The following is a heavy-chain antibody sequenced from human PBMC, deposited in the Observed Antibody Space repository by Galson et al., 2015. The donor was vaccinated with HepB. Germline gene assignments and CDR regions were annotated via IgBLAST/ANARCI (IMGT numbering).Heavy chain of an antibody. CDR3: ASECEWGYCSSTSLRPPDY. Sequence: SLRLSCAASGFTFSSYAMHWVRQAPGKGLEWVAVISYDGSNKYYADSVKGRFTISRDNSKNTLYLQMNSLRAEDTAVYYCASECEWGYCSSTSLRPPDYWGQGTLVTVSS. D-gene: IGHD2-2*01. J-gene: IGHJ4*02. CDR1: GFTFSSYA. CDR2: ISYDGSNK. V-gene: IGHV3-30*04.